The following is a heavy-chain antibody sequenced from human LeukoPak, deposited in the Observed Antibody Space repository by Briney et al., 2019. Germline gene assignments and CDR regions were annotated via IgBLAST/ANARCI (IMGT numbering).Heavy chain of an antibody. CDR2: IASDGSST. CDR3: ARGRPHGNDY. J-gene: IGHJ4*02. Sequence: GGSLRLSCAASGLTFSSYWMNWVRQAPGKGLVWVSRIASDGSSTTYADSVKGRFSISRDNAKNTLYLQMNSLRVEDTAVYYCARGRPHGNDYRGQGTLVTVSS. D-gene: IGHD4-23*01. CDR1: GLTFSSYW. V-gene: IGHV3-74*01.